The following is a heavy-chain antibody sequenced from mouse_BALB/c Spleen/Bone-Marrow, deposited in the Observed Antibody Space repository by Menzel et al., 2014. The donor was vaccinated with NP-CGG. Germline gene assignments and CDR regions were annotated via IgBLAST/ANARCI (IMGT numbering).Heavy chain of an antibody. CDR2: ISDDGGNT. D-gene: IGHD4-1*01. CDR3: ARETGRRAMDY. Sequence: EVHLVESGGGLVKPGGSLKLSCAASGFTFSDYYMFWVRQTPEKRLEWVATISDDGGNTYYRDSVKGRFTISRDNAKNKLNLQMSSLESEDTATCRCARETGRRAMDYWGQGTSVTGSS. CDR1: GFTFSDYY. J-gene: IGHJ4*01. V-gene: IGHV5-4*02.